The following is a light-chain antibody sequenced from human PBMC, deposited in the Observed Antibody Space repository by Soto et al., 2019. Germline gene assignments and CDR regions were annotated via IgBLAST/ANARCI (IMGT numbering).Light chain of an antibody. J-gene: IGKJ2*01. Sequence: DIQMTQSPSAMASSVGDRVTITCRASQGISNSLAWFQQKPGKVPKRLIYSAATLQSGVPSRFSGRGSGTEFTLTISRLQPEDFATYFCLQHNKSPYTFGKGTKLEIK. CDR2: SAA. CDR1: QGISNS. V-gene: IGKV1-17*03. CDR3: LQHNKSPYT.